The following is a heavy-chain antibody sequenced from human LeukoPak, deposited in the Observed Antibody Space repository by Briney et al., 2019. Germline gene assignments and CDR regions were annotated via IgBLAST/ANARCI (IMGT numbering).Heavy chain of an antibody. CDR2: ISGSGGST. CDR3: AKDFTVTTEYYFDY. D-gene: IGHD4-17*01. Sequence: GGSLRLSCAASGFTFSSYAMSWVRQAPGKGLEWVSGISGSGGSTYYADSVKGRFTISRDNSKNTLYLQMNNLRAEDTAVYYCAKDFTVTTEYYFDYWGQGTLVTVSS. CDR1: GFTFSSYA. J-gene: IGHJ4*02. V-gene: IGHV3-23*01.